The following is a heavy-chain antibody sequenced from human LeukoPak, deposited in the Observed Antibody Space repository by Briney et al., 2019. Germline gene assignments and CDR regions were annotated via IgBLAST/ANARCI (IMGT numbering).Heavy chain of an antibody. V-gene: IGHV3-30*18. D-gene: IGHD6-13*01. CDR2: ISYDGSNK. CDR1: GFTFSSYG. J-gene: IGHJ6*04. Sequence: GRSLRLSCAASGFTFSSYGMHWVRQAPGKGLEWVAVISYDGSNKYYADSVKGRFTISRDNSKNTLYLQMNSLRAEDTAVYYCAKSLGDSSSQERDYYYGMDVWGKGTTVTVSS. CDR3: AKSLGDSSSQERDYYYGMDV.